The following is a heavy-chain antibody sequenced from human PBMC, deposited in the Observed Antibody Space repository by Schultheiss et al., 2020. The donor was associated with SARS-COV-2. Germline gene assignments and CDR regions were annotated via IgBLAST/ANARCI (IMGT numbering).Heavy chain of an antibody. CDR1: GYTLTELS. D-gene: IGHD4-23*01. J-gene: IGHJ5*02. Sequence: ASVKVSCKVSGYTLTELSMHWVRQAPGKGLEWMGGFDPEDGETIYAQKFQGRVTMTTDTSTSTAYMELRSLRSDDTAVYYCARTGGLSWFDPWGQGTLVTVSS. CDR3: ARTGGLSWFDP. CDR2: FDPEDGET. V-gene: IGHV1-24*01.